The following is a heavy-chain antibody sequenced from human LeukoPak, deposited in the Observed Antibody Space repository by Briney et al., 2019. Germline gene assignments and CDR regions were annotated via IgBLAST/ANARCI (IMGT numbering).Heavy chain of an antibody. Sequence: ASLKVSCKASGYSFTSYGITWVRQAPEQGLEWLRWISASNGNTNYAQKLQGRVTMTSDTSTRTAYKGLRSLTPDDTAFYYCARYPLSYTGNWHYFFDYWGQGTLLTVSS. J-gene: IGHJ4*02. D-gene: IGHD1-7*01. CDR3: ARYPLSYTGNWHYFFDY. V-gene: IGHV1-18*01. CDR1: GYSFTSYG. CDR2: ISASNGNT.